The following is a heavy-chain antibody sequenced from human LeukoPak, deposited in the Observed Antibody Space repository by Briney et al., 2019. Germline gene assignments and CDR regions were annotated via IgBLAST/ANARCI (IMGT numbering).Heavy chain of an antibody. CDR1: GYTFTGYY. D-gene: IGHD2-15*01. Sequence: ASVKVSCKASGYTFTGYYMHWVRQAPGQGLEWMGRINPNSGGTNYAQKFQGRVTMTRDTSISTAYMELSRLRSDDTAVYCCARVVEYCSGGSCYYFDYWGQGTLVTVSS. V-gene: IGHV1-2*06. CDR3: ARVVEYCSGGSCYYFDY. J-gene: IGHJ4*02. CDR2: INPNSGGT.